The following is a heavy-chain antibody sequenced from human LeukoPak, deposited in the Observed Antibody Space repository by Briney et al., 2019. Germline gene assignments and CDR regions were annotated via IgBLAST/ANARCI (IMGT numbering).Heavy chain of an antibody. Sequence: SGGSLRLSCAASGFTFSSYEMNWVRQAPGKGLEWVSCISSSGSTIYYADSVKGRFTISRDNAKNSLYLQMNSLRAEDTAVYYCATAPAYFDYWGQGTLVTVSS. V-gene: IGHV3-48*03. CDR2: ISSSGSTI. CDR3: ATAPAYFDY. CDR1: GFTFSSYE. J-gene: IGHJ4*02.